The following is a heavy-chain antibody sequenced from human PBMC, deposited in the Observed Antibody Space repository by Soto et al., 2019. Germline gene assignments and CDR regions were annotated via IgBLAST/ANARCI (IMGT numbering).Heavy chain of an antibody. V-gene: IGHV3-73*01. CDR3: TRLWEGYCSSTSCPNGMDV. CDR2: IRSKANSYAT. D-gene: IGHD2-2*01. Sequence: GGSLRLSCAASGFTFSGSAMHWVRQASGKGLEWVGRIRSKANSYATAYAVSVKGRFTISRDDSKNTAYLQMNSLKTEDTAVYYCTRLWEGYCSSTSCPNGMDVWGQGTPVTVSS. CDR1: GFTFSGSA. J-gene: IGHJ6*02.